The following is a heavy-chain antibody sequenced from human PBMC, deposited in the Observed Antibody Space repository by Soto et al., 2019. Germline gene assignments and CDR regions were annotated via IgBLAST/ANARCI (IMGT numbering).Heavy chain of an antibody. D-gene: IGHD6-19*01. V-gene: IGHV3-9*01. J-gene: IGHJ4*02. CDR3: AKVFPRYSSGWYYFDY. Sequence: PGGSLRLSCAASGFTFDDYAMHWVRQAPGKGLEWVSGISWNSGSIGYADSVKGRFTISRDNAKNSLYLQMNSLRAEDTALYYCAKVFPRYSSGWYYFDYWGQGT. CDR1: GFTFDDYA. CDR2: ISWNSGSI.